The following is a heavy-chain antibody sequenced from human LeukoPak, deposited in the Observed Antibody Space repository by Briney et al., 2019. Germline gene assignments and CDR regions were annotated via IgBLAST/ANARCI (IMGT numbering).Heavy chain of an antibody. Sequence: SETLSLTCTVSGGSISPFYWNWIRQPAGMKLEWIGRIFTSGMTDYNPSLKSRVTMSIDTSKNQFSLRLSSVTAADTAVYFCARDPFCNTATCYDTFDIWGQGAMVTVSS. D-gene: IGHD2/OR15-2a*01. J-gene: IGHJ3*02. CDR2: IFTSGMT. CDR3: ARDPFCNTATCYDTFDI. V-gene: IGHV4-4*07. CDR1: GGSISPFY.